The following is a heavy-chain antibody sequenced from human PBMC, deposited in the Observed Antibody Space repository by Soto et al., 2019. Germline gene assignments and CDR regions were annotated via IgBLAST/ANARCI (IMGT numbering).Heavy chain of an antibody. CDR2: IYYSGST. Sequence: QVKLQESGPGLVKPSETLSLTCTVSGGSISIYYWSWIRQPPGKGLEWIGYIYYSGSTNYNPSLKNRVTISVDTSKNHFSLKLSSVTAADTAVYYCARRYYRYFDYWGQGTLVTVSS. CDR3: ARRYYRYFDY. V-gene: IGHV4-59*08. D-gene: IGHD3-10*01. J-gene: IGHJ4*02. CDR1: GGSISIYY.